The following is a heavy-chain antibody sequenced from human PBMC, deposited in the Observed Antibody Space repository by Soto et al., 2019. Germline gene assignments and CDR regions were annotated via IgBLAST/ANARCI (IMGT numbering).Heavy chain of an antibody. J-gene: IGHJ6*02. CDR3: ARDGRLVNYYYYGMDV. V-gene: IGHV4-31*03. CDR2: IYYSGST. D-gene: IGHD6-13*01. CDR1: GGSISSGAYY. Sequence: QVQLQESGPGLVKPSQTLSLTCSVSGGSISSGAYYWTWIRQHPGKGLEWIGYIYYSGSTYYNRSLKSRVTISVDTSKNQFFLKLRSVTAADTAVYYCARDGRLVNYYYYGMDVWGQGTTVTVSS.